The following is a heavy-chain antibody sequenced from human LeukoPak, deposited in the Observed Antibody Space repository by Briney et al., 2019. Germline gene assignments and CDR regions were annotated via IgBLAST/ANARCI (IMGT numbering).Heavy chain of an antibody. CDR1: GFTFSDYA. J-gene: IGHJ4*02. CDR3: ARDSQGAFDY. D-gene: IGHD2/OR15-2a*01. CDR2: ISISVGST. V-gene: IGHV3-23*01. Sequence: GGSLRLSCAASGFTFSDYAMSWVRQAPGKGLEWVSAISISVGSTYYADSVKGRFTISRDNSKNTLYLQMNSLRAEDTAVYYCARDSQGAFDYWGQGTLVTVSS.